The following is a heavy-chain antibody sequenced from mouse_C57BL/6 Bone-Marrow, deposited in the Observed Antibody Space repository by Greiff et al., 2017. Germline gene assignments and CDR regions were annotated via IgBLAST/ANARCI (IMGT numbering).Heavy chain of an antibody. Sequence: VNVVESGAELARPGASVKLSCKASGYTFTSYGISWVKQRTGQGLEWIGEIYPRSGNTYYNEKFKGKATLTADKSSSTAYMELRSLTSEDSAVYFCARGDLAWFAYWGQGTLVTVSA. V-gene: IGHV1-81*01. CDR1: GYTFTSYG. J-gene: IGHJ3*01. CDR3: ARGDLAWFAY. CDR2: IYPRSGNT.